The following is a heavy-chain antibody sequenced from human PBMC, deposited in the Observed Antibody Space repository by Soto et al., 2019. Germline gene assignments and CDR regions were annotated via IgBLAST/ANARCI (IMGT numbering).Heavy chain of an antibody. D-gene: IGHD6-13*01. V-gene: IGHV4-39*01. J-gene: IGHJ5*02. CDR2: IYYSGST. CDR3: ARGIAAAGMGWFDP. Sequence: LSLTCTVSGGSISSSSYYWGWIRQPPGKGLEWIGSIYYSGSTYYNPSLKSRVTISVDTSKNQFSLKLSSVTAADTAVYYCARGIAAAGMGWFDPWGQGTLVTVSS. CDR1: GGSISSSSYY.